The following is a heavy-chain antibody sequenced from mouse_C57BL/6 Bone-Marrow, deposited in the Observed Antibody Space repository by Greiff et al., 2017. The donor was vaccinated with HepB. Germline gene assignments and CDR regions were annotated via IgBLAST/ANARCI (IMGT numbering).Heavy chain of an antibody. J-gene: IGHJ4*01. D-gene: IGHD2-4*01. CDR3: TRDIDDYTYAMDY. CDR1: GFTFSSYA. Sequence: EVQVVESGEGLVKPGGSLKLSCAASGFTFSSYAMSWVRQTPEKRLEWVAYISSGGDYIYYADTVKGRFTISRDNARNTLYLQMSSLKSEDTAMYYCTRDIDDYTYAMDYWGQGTSVTVSS. CDR2: ISSGGDYI. V-gene: IGHV5-9-1*02.